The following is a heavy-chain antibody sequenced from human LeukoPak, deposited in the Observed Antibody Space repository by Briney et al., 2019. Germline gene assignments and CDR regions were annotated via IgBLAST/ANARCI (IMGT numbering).Heavy chain of an antibody. CDR2: FDLEGGGT. V-gene: IGHV1-24*01. J-gene: IGHJ4*02. Sequence: GASGSFSCKVSGYTLTELSMHWGRQGPGKGLEWMGGFDLEGGGTSYAQTFQGRVTITEDTSTDTAYMQLNSLRSEDTAVYYCAKDFFRVAYNWNDYWVVPYYFDYWGQGTLVTVSS. CDR1: GYTLTELS. D-gene: IGHD1-1*01. CDR3: AKDFFRVAYNWNDYWVVPYYFDY.